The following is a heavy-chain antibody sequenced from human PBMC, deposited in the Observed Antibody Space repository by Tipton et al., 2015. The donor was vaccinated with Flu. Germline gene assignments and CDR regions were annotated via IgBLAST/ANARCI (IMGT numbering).Heavy chain of an antibody. Sequence: LRLSCTVSSGSMRSYYWSWLRQSPGKGLEWIGQLYYTGGPRYNPSLKSRVTMSVDTSKNLLSLKLSSVTAADTAVYYCARHTGDSVRGVIDYWGQGTLVTVSS. CDR1: SGSMRSYY. V-gene: IGHV4-59*08. J-gene: IGHJ4*02. CDR3: ARHTGDSVRGVIDY. D-gene: IGHD3-10*02. CDR2: LYYTGGP.